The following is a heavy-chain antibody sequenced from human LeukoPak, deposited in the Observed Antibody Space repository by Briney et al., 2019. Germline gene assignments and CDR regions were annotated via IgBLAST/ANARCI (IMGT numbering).Heavy chain of an antibody. J-gene: IGHJ4*02. Sequence: GGSLRLSCAASGLTFSSYAMSWVRQAPGKGLEWVSAISGSGGSTYYADSVKGRFTISRDNSKNTLYLQMNSLRAEDTAVYYCAKAYSSGWSPSLDYWGQGTLVTVSS. D-gene: IGHD6-19*01. V-gene: IGHV3-23*01. CDR1: GLTFSSYA. CDR2: ISGSGGST. CDR3: AKAYSSGWSPSLDY.